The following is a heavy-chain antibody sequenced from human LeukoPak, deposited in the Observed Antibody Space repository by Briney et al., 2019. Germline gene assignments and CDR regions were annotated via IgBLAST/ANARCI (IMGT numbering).Heavy chain of an antibody. CDR2: ISSSGSTI. V-gene: IGHV3-48*03. Sequence: PGGSLRLSCAASGFTFSSYEMNWVRQAPGKGLEWVSYISSSGSTIYYADSVKGRFTISRDNAKNSLYLQMNSLRAEDTAVYYCARALCTSCYISYYYYYMDVWGKGTTVTVSS. J-gene: IGHJ6*03. CDR1: GFTFSSYE. CDR3: ARALCTSCYISYYYYYMDV. D-gene: IGHD2-2*02.